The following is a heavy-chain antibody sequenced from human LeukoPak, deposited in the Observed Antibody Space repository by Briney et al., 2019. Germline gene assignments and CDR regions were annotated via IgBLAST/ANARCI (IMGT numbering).Heavy chain of an antibody. J-gene: IGHJ6*03. CDR3: ARPHNPYYYMDV. CDR1: GFTFSSYG. Sequence: GGSLRLSCAASGFTFSSYGMSWVRQAPGKGLEWVSAISGSGGSTYYADPVKGRFTISRDNSKNTLYLQMNSLRAEDTAVYYCARPHNPYYYMDVWGKGTTVTVSS. D-gene: IGHD5-24*01. V-gene: IGHV3-23*01. CDR2: ISGSGGST.